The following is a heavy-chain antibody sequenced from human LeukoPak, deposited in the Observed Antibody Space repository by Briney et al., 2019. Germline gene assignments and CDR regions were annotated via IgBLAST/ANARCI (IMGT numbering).Heavy chain of an antibody. CDR3: AKGGVVVPAAGCRFDY. CDR1: GFTFSSYA. CDR2: ISGSGGST. J-gene: IGHJ4*02. V-gene: IGHV3-23*01. Sequence: GGSLRLSCAASGFTFSSYAMSWVRQAPGKGLEWVSAISGSGGSTYYADSVKGRFTISRDNSKNTLYLQMNSLRAEDTAVYYCAKGGVVVPAAGCRFDYWGQGTLVTVSS. D-gene: IGHD2-2*01.